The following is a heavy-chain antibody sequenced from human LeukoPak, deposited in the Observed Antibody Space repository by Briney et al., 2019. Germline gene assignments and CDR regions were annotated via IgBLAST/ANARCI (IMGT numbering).Heavy chain of an antibody. CDR3: MADLDY. Sequence: GGSLRLSCVASGFNFTEAWTTWFRQAPGKGLEWVGLLKSKTDGGTTHYATSAKGRFTMSRDDSQNALYLEMISLRIEDTAVYFCMADLDYWGQGTLVTVSS. CDR2: LKSKTDGGTT. CDR1: GFNFTEAW. J-gene: IGHJ4*02. V-gene: IGHV3-15*01.